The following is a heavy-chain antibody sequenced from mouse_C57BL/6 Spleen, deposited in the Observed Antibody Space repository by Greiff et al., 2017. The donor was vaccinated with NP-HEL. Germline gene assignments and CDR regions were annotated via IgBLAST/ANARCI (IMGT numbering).Heavy chain of an antibody. CDR3: ARSGGNYDFDY. J-gene: IGHJ2*01. CDR1: GYAFSSSW. CDR2: IYPGAGDT. D-gene: IGHD2-1*01. Sequence: VQLLQSGPELVKPGASVKISCKASGYAFSSSWMNWVKQRPGKGLEWIGRIYPGAGDTNYNGKFKGKATLTADKSSSTAYMQLSSLTSEDSAVYFCARSGGNYDFDYWGQGTTLTVSS. V-gene: IGHV1-82*01.